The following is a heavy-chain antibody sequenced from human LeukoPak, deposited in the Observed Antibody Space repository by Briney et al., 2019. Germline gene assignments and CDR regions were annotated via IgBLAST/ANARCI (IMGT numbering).Heavy chain of an antibody. J-gene: IGHJ4*02. V-gene: IGHV4-61*01. CDR3: ARVGGSGWYPYYFDY. CDR2: IYYSGST. D-gene: IGHD6-19*01. Sequence: PSETLSLTCTVSGGSVCSGSYYWSWIRQPPGKGLEWIGYIYYSGSTNYNPSLKSRVTISVDTSKNQFSLKLSSVTAADTAVYYCARVGGSGWYPYYFDYWGQGTLVTVSS. CDR1: GGSVCSGSYY.